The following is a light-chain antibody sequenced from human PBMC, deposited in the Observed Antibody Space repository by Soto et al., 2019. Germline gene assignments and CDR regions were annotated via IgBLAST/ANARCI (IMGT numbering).Light chain of an antibody. CDR3: QQTYSIPLT. Sequence: DIQMTQSPSSLSASVGDRVTITCRASPNIRNYLVWYQQKADKAPNLLIYAASSLQSGVQSRFSGSGSGTDFTLTISSLQPEYFATYYGQQTYSIPLTFGQGTKVDI. V-gene: IGKV1-39*01. CDR2: AAS. J-gene: IGKJ1*01. CDR1: PNIRNY.